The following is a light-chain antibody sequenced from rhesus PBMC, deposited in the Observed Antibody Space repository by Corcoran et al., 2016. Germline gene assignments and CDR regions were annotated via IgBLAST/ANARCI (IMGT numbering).Light chain of an antibody. CDR1: QGISSY. Sequence: DIQMTQSPSSLSASVGDTVTITCRASQGISSYLNWFQPKPGKAPKLLIYAATTLQSGVPSRFRGSGSGTDCTLTTSSLQPEEFATYYCQQYNSYPPTFGKGTKVEIK. V-gene: IGKV1-28*01. J-gene: IGKJ1*01. CDR2: AAT. CDR3: QQYNSYPPT.